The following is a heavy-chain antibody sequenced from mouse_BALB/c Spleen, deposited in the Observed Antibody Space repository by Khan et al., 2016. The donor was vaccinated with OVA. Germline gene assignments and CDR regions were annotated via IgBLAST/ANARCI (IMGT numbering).Heavy chain of an antibody. CDR1: TYTFTDYS. D-gene: IGHD2-1*01. J-gene: IGHJ4*01. Sequence: QIQLVQSGPELKKPGETVKISCKTSTYTFTDYSMHWVKQAPGKGLKWMGWINTETGEPTYADDFKGRFAFSLETSASTAYLQINTLKTEDTATYFCARHGNYMSKMDYWGQGTSVTVSS. CDR2: INTETGEP. CDR3: ARHGNYMSKMDY. V-gene: IGHV9-2-1*01.